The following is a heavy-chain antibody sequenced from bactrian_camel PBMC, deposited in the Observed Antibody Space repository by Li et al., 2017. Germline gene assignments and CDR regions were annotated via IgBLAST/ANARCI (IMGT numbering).Heavy chain of an antibody. Sequence: DVQLVESGGGSVQAGGSLRLSCAASGFTFGSYVMGWFRHAPGQEREGVAETKTGTGSTRYADSVKGRFVISYDNVKNTVYLQMNGLKPEDSAMYYCAASRVWRRNLFLPGSYEYWGQGTQVTVS. CDR1: GFTFGSYV. CDR3: AASRVWRRNLFLPGSYEY. V-gene: IGHV3S40*01. CDR2: TKTGTGST. J-gene: IGHJ4*01. D-gene: IGHD5*01.